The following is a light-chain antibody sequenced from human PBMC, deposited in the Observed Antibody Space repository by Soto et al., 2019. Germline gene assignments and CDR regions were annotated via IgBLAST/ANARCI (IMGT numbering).Light chain of an antibody. V-gene: IGKV1-39*01. Sequence: DIQMTQSPSSLSASVGDRVTITCRSSQTINNYLNWYQQRPGKAPKIIIFNASSLHSGVPSRFSGSGSVTDFTLSISGLQPENFAPYHCEQDFGAPPWTFGQGTKVE. CDR1: QTINNY. CDR3: EQDFGAPPWT. CDR2: NAS. J-gene: IGKJ1*01.